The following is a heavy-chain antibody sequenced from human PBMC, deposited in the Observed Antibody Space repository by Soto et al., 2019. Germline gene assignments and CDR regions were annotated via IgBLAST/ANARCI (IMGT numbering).Heavy chain of an antibody. CDR3: ARDRVGRLVGPYYFDY. Sequence: PSVKVSCKASGGTFSSYGISWVRQAPGQGLEWMGWISAYNGNTNYAQKLQGRVTMTTDTSTSTAYMELRSLRSDDTAVYYCARDRVGRLVGPYYFDYWGQGTLVTVSS. J-gene: IGHJ4*02. V-gene: IGHV1-18*01. D-gene: IGHD6-19*01. CDR2: ISAYNGNT. CDR1: GGTFSSYG.